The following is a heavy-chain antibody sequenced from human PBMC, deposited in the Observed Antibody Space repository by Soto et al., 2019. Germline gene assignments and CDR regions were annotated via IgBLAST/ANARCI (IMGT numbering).Heavy chain of an antibody. Sequence: EVQVVESGGGLVKPGGSLRLSCAASGFFFSGFWMHWVRQAPGKGLVWVSHINYDGSSRTYSDPVKGRFSISRDNAKNTVYLQMSSLRAADTAVYYCARGHYYAMDVWGQGATVTVSS. CDR2: INYDGSSR. CDR1: GFFFSGFW. J-gene: IGHJ6*02. CDR3: ARGHYYAMDV. V-gene: IGHV3-74*01.